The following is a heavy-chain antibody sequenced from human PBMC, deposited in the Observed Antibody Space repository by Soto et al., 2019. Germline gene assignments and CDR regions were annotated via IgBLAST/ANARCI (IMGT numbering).Heavy chain of an antibody. V-gene: IGHV3-23*01. CDR1: GFTFSGYA. CDR3: AKRAVVGDARYFDY. J-gene: IGHJ4*02. Sequence: GGSLRLSCAASGFTFSGYAMSWVRQAPGKGLEWVSTIGTSGSNSYYPDSVKGRFTISRDNSKNTLFLQMNSLRGEDTAVYYCAKRAVVGDARYFDYWGLGSLVTVSS. CDR2: IGTSGSNS. D-gene: IGHD2-15*01.